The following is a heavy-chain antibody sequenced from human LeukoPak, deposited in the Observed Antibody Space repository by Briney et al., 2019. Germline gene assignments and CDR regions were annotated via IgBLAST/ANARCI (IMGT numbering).Heavy chain of an antibody. CDR1: GGSISSYY. CDR2: IYYSGST. CDR3: ARVNDYGGNPRLVFFDY. V-gene: IGHV4-59*01. Sequence: KPSETLSLTCTVSGGSISSYYWSWIRQPPGKGLEWIGYIYYSGSTNYNPSLKSRVTISVDTSKNQFSLKLSSVTAADTAVYYCARVNDYGGNPRLVFFDYWGQGTLVTVSP. J-gene: IGHJ4*02. D-gene: IGHD4-23*01.